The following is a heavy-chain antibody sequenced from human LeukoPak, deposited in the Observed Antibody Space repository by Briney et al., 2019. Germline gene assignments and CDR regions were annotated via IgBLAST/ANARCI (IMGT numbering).Heavy chain of an antibody. Sequence: GGSLRLSCAASGFTFSSYWMHWVRQAPGKGLVWVSRINSDGSSTIYADSVKGLFTISRDNAKNTLYLQMNSLRAEDTAVYYCARPNYDFWSGYNYYFDYWGQGTLVTVSS. CDR1: GFTFSSYW. CDR2: INSDGSST. D-gene: IGHD3-3*01. J-gene: IGHJ4*02. CDR3: ARPNYDFWSGYNYYFDY. V-gene: IGHV3-74*01.